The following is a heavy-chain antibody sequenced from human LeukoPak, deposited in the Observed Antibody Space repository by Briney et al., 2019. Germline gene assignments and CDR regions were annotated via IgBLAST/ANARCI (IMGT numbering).Heavy chain of an antibody. V-gene: IGHV3-30-3*01. CDR3: AREGYYGSGSPPSLYFDY. CDR2: TSSDLNVK. D-gene: IGHD3-10*01. Sequence: GGSLRLSCAASGFTFSRFAMHWVRQAPGKGLEWVAVTSSDLNVKLYADSVKGRFTISRDNSRSTLYLQMNSLRPEDTAIYYCAREGYYGSGSPPSLYFDYWGQGTLVTVSS. J-gene: IGHJ4*02. CDR1: GFTFSRFA.